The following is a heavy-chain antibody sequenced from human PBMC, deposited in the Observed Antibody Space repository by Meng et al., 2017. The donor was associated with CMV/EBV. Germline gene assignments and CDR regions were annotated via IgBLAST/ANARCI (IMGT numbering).Heavy chain of an antibody. V-gene: IGHV1-2*02. Sequence: ASVKVSCKASGYTFTGYYMHWVRQAPGQGLEWMGWINPNSGGTNYAQKFQGRVTMTRDTSISTAYMELSRLRSDDTAVYYCARDSSSSYYYYGMDVWGQGTTVTVSS. J-gene: IGHJ6*02. CDR2: INPNSGGT. CDR1: GYTFTGYY. D-gene: IGHD6-6*01. CDR3: ARDSSSSYYYYGMDV.